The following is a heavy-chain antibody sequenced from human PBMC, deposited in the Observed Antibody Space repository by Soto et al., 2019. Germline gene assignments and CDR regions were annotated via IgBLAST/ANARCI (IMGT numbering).Heavy chain of an antibody. CDR3: ARDTPKNWNYYYGMDV. V-gene: IGHV4-30-4*01. CDR2: IYYSGST. J-gene: IGHJ6*02. Sequence: TSETLSLTCTVSGGSISSGDYYWSWIRQPPGKGLEWIGYIYYSGSTYYNPSLKSRVTISVDTSKNQFSLKLSSVTAADTAVYYCARDTPKNWNYYYGMDVWGQGTTVTVSS. D-gene: IGHD1-1*01. CDR1: GGSISSGDYY.